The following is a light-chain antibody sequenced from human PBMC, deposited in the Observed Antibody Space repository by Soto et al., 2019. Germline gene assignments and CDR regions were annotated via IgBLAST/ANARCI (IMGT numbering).Light chain of an antibody. Sequence: QSALTQPASVSGSPGQSITISCTGTSSDVGGYNYVSWYQQHPGKAPILMIYDVSNRPSGVSNRFSGSKSGNTASLTISGLQAEDEADYYCSSYTSSSTGVFGGGTKLTVL. CDR1: SSDVGGYNY. J-gene: IGLJ2*01. CDR3: SSYTSSSTGV. CDR2: DVS. V-gene: IGLV2-14*01.